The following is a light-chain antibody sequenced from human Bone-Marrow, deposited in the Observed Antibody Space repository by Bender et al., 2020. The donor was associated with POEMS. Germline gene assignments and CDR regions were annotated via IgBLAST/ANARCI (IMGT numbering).Light chain of an antibody. Sequence: QSALTQPRSVSGSPGQSVTISCTGTSSDVGGYGYVSWYQQHPGKAPKVMIYDVSRRPSGVPDRFSGSKSGNTASLTISGLQAEDEADYYCCSYVGSSTFYVFGTGTKVTVL. V-gene: IGLV2-11*01. J-gene: IGLJ1*01. CDR3: CSYVGSSTFYV. CDR2: DVS. CDR1: SSDVGGYGY.